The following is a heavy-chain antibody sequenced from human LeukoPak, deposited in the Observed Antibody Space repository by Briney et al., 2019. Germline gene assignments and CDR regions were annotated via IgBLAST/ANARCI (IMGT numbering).Heavy chain of an antibody. Sequence: GGSLRLSCAASGFTFSSYGMHWVRQAPGKGLEWVAVISYDGSNKYYADSVKGRFTISRDNSKNTLYLQMNSLRAEDTAVYYCAKLGGGGEMATKDYWGQGTLVTVSS. J-gene: IGHJ4*02. V-gene: IGHV3-30*18. D-gene: IGHD5-24*01. CDR2: ISYDGSNK. CDR3: AKLGGGGEMATKDY. CDR1: GFTFSSYG.